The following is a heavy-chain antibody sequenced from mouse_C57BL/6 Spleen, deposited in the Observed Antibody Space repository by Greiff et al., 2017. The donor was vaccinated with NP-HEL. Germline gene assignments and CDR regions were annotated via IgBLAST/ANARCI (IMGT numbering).Heavy chain of an antibody. CDR3: ARDSPSYYGSRYGYFDV. Sequence: EVQLVESEGGLVQPGSSMKLSCTASGFTFSDYYMAWVRQVPEKGLEWVANINYDGSSTYYLDSLKSRFIISRDNAKNILYLQMSSLKSEDTATYYCARDSPSYYGSRYGYFDVWGTGTTVTVSS. V-gene: IGHV5-16*01. CDR2: INYDGSST. J-gene: IGHJ1*03. D-gene: IGHD1-1*01. CDR1: GFTFSDYY.